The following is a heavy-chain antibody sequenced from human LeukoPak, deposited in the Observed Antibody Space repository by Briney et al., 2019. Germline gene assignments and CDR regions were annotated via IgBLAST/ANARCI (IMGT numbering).Heavy chain of an antibody. CDR2: ISYDGSNK. CDR1: GFRSNSYA. CDR3: AKDHNYFDY. J-gene: IGHJ4*02. Sequence: GRSLRLSFAASGFRSNSYAMHWVRQAPGKGLEWVAVISYDGSNKYYADSVKGRFTISRDNSKSTLYLQMNSLRAEDTAVYYCAKDHNYFDYWGQGTLVTVSS. V-gene: IGHV3-30-3*01.